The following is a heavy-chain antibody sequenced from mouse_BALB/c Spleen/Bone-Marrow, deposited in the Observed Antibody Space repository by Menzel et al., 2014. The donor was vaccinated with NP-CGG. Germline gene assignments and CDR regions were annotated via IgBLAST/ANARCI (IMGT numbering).Heavy chain of an antibody. V-gene: IGHV7-1*02. CDR2: SRNKAKYYTT. CDR1: GFTFXDLY. Sequence: EVMLVESGGGLVQPGDSLRLSCATSGFTFXDLYMEWVRQPPGKRLEWIAASRNKAKYYTTEYSASVKGRFIVSRDTSQSVLYLQMNALRAEDTAIYYCARDVGYGNYFVYWGQGTLVTVSA. D-gene: IGHD2-10*02. J-gene: IGHJ3*01. CDR3: ARDVGYGNYFVY.